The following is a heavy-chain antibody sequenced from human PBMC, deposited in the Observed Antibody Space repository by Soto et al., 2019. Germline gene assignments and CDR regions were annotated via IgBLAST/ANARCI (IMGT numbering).Heavy chain of an antibody. J-gene: IGHJ4*02. CDR2: TYYRSEWYN. CDR1: GDSVSSNSAA. D-gene: IGHD3-10*01. Sequence: SQTLSLTCAISGDSVSSNSAAWNWIRQSPSRGLEWLGRTYYRSEWYNDYEVSVKSRITINPDTSKNQFSLQLNSVTPEDTAVYYCARELLWFGQLLSNVMFDYWGQGTLVTVSS. CDR3: ARELLWFGQLLSNVMFDY. V-gene: IGHV6-1*01.